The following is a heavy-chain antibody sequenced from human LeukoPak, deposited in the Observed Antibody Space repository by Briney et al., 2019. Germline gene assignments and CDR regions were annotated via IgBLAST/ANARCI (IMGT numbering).Heavy chain of an antibody. V-gene: IGHV3-48*01. J-gene: IGHJ4*02. CDR1: GFTFSSYG. CDR3: ARDGWELPKYYFDF. D-gene: IGHD1-26*01. Sequence: GGSLRLSCAASGFTFSSYGMNWVRRAPGKGLEWVSYISGSASTTFYADSVKGRFTISRDNAKNSLYPQMNNLRAEGTAVYYCARDGWELPKYYFDFWGQGTLVTVSS. CDR2: ISGSASTT.